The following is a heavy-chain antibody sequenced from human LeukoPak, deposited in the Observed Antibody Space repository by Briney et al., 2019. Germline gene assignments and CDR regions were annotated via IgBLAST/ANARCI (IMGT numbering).Heavy chain of an antibody. V-gene: IGHV1-69*13. CDR2: IIPIFGTA. Sequence: GASVKVSCKASGGTFSSYAISWVRQAPGQGLEWMGGIIPIFGTANYAQKFQGRVTITADESTSTAYMELSSLRSEDTAVYYCARDRHIAVAGRGWYFDLWGRGTLVTVSS. J-gene: IGHJ2*01. CDR1: GGTFSSYA. D-gene: IGHD6-19*01. CDR3: ARDRHIAVAGRGWYFDL.